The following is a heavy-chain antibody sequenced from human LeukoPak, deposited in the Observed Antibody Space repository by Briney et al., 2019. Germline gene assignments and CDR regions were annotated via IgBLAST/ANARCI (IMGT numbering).Heavy chain of an antibody. CDR2: IYYSEST. D-gene: IGHD6-19*01. Sequence: SQTLSLTCTVSGGSISSGDYYWRWIRQPPGKGLEWIVYIYYSESTYYNPSLKSRVTISVDTSKYQFSLKLSSVSAADTAVYYCARVNSSGWYPAFDIWGEGTMVTVSS. CDR1: GGSISSGDYY. V-gene: IGHV4-30-4*01. J-gene: IGHJ3*02. CDR3: ARVNSSGWYPAFDI.